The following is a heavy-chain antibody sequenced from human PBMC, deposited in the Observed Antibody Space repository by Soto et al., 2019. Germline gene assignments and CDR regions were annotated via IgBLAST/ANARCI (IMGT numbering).Heavy chain of an antibody. V-gene: IGHV3-11*01. J-gene: IGHJ5*02. CDR2: ISSSGSTI. D-gene: IGHD3-22*01. CDR3: ARATYYYDSSGSATDWFDP. Sequence: LRLSCAASGFTFSDYYMSWIRQAPGKGLEWVSYISSSGSTIYYADSVKGRFTISRDNAKNSLYLQMNSLRAEDTAVYYCARATYYYDSSGSATDWFDPWGQGTLVTVSS. CDR1: GFTFSDYY.